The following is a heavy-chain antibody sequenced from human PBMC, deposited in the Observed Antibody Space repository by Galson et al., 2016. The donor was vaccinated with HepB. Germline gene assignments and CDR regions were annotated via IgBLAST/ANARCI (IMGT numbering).Heavy chain of an antibody. CDR3: AKDIADIIILSNAPPLGNWFDP. D-gene: IGHD2/OR15-2a*01. Sequence: SLRLSCAASGFTLSSYAMTWVRQAPRKGLEWVSSISGSGYSTYYADSVTGRFTISRDNSKNTLYLQMNSLRAADTAVYYCAKDIADIIILSNAPPLGNWFDPWGQGTLVTVSS. V-gene: IGHV3-23*01. CDR2: ISGSGYST. J-gene: IGHJ5*02. CDR1: GFTLSSYA.